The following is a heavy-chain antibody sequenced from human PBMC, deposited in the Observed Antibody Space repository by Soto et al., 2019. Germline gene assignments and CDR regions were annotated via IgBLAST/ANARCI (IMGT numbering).Heavy chain of an antibody. CDR3: ARVKEWRGDYGYYYGMDV. Sequence: SETLSLTCTVSGGSISSGGYYWSWIRQHPGKGLEWIGYIYCSGSTYYNPALKSRVTITVDTSKNQFSLKLSSVTAADTAVYYCARVKEWRGDYGYYYGMDVWGQGTTVTVSS. CDR2: IYCSGST. J-gene: IGHJ6*02. CDR1: GGSISSGGYY. D-gene: IGHD4-17*01. V-gene: IGHV4-31*03.